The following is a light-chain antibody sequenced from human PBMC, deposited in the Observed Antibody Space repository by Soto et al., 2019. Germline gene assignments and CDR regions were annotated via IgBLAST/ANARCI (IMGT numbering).Light chain of an antibody. Sequence: QSALTQPASVSGSPGQSITISCTGTSSDVGGYNYVSWYQQHPVKAPKLMIYEVSNRPSGVSNRFSGSKSGNTASLTISGLQAEDEADYYCSSYTSSSTQVFGGGTKLTVL. CDR1: SSDVGGYNY. CDR3: SSYTSSSTQV. V-gene: IGLV2-14*01. CDR2: EVS. J-gene: IGLJ3*02.